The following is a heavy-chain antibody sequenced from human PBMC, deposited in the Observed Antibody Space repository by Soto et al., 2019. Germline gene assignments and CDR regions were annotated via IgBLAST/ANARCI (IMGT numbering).Heavy chain of an antibody. J-gene: IGHJ3*02. CDR3: ARDGGAAGPWIDAFDI. CDR2: IYYSGST. Sequence: QLQLQESGPGLVKPSETLSLTCTVSGGSISSSSHYWGWIRQPPGKGLEWIGSIYYSGSTYYNPSLKSRVTISVDTSKNQFSLKLRSVTAADTAVYYCARDGGAAGPWIDAFDIWGQGTMVTVSS. D-gene: IGHD2-2*03. CDR1: GGSISSSSHY. V-gene: IGHV4-39*02.